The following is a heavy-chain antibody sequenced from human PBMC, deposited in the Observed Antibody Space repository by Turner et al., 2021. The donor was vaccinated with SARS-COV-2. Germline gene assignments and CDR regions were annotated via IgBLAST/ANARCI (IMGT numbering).Heavy chain of an antibody. CDR2: INPSGGST. CDR3: ARDHCSSTSCYFDWFDP. D-gene: IGHD2-2*01. CDR1: GYTFSSYY. Sequence: QVQLVLSGAEVKKPGASVKVSCKASGYTFSSYYMHWLRQGPGQGLEWMGIINPSGGSTSYAKKFKGRVTMTRDTSTGTVYMELSSLGSEDTAVYYCARDHCSSTSCYFDWFDPWGQGTLVTVSS. J-gene: IGHJ5*02. V-gene: IGHV1-46*01.